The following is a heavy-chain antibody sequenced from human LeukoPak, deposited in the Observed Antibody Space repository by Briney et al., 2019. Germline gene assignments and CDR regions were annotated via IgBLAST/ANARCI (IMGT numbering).Heavy chain of an antibody. Sequence: ASVKVSCKASGYTFTSYGISWVRQAPGQGLEWMGWISAYNGNTNYAQKLQGRVTMTTDTSTSTAYMELWSLRSDDTAVYYCARRKRFGELLSVNYYYYGTDVWGKGTTVTVSS. J-gene: IGHJ6*04. CDR3: ARRKRFGELLSVNYYYYGTDV. CDR1: GYTFTSYG. V-gene: IGHV1-18*04. D-gene: IGHD3-10*01. CDR2: ISAYNGNT.